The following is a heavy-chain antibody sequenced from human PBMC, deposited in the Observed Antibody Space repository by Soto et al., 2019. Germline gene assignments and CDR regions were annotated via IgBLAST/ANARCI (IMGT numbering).Heavy chain of an antibody. D-gene: IGHD5-12*01. V-gene: IGHV3-23*01. CDR3: AKTHGGYDYYFDY. Sequence: GGSLRLSCAASGFTFSSYAMSWVRQAPGKGLEWVSSISGSGGNTYYADSVKGRFTISRDNSKNTMFLQMNSLRAEDTAVYYCAKTHGGYDYYFDYWGQGTLVTVSS. J-gene: IGHJ4*02. CDR2: ISGSGGNT. CDR1: GFTFSSYA.